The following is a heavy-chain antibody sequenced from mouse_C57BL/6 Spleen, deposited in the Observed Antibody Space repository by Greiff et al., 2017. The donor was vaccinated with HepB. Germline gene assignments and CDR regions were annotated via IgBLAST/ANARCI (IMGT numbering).Heavy chain of an antibody. D-gene: IGHD2-4*01. Sequence: VQLQQPGAELVMPGASVKLSCKASGYTFTSYWMHWVKQRPGQGLEWIGEIDPSDSYTNYNQKFKGKSTLTVDKSSSTAYMQLSSLTSEDAAVYYFAIGGLRRSFDYWGQGTTLTVSS. CDR3: AIGGLRRSFDY. J-gene: IGHJ2*01. CDR1: GYTFTSYW. CDR2: IDPSDSYT. V-gene: IGHV1-69*01.